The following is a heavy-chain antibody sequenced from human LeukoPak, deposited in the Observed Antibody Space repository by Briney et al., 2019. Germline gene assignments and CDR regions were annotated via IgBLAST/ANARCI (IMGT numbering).Heavy chain of an antibody. CDR2: ISGSGGST. J-gene: IGHJ4*02. CDR1: GFIFSSYA. CDR3: ATFHYYDSSGYPYYFDY. V-gene: IGHV3-23*01. Sequence: GSLRLSCAASGFIFSSYAMSWVRQAPGKGLEWVSAISGSGGSTYYADSVKGRFTISRDNSKNTLYLQMNSLRAEDTAVYYCATFHYYDSSGYPYYFDYWGLGTLVTVSS. D-gene: IGHD3-22*01.